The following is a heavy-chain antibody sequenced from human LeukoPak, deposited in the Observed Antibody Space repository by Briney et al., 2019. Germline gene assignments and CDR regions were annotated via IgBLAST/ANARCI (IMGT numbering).Heavy chain of an antibody. CDR1: GGSIRNSSFY. J-gene: IGHJ3*02. CDR3: ARDHLSVFDI. D-gene: IGHD2/OR15-2a*01. V-gene: IGHV4-39*07. Sequence: SETLSLTCAVSGGSIRNSSFYWGWIRQPPGKGLEWIASIYNSGTTYYNPSLKSRVTISVDRSKNQFSLKLSSVTAADTAVYYCARDHLSVFDIWGQGTMVTVSS. CDR2: IYNSGTT.